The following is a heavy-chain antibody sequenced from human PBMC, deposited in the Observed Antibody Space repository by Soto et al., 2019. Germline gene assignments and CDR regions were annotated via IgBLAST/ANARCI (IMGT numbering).Heavy chain of an antibody. CDR3: AIASTTVTTGLYWYFAL. CDR2: IAPSDSYT. D-gene: IGHD4-17*01. Sequence: EVQLVQSGAEVKKPGESLRISCKGSGYSFTSYWISWVRQMPGKGLEWMGRIAPSDSYTNYSPSFQGHVTISADKSISTAYLQWSSLKASDTAMYYCAIASTTVTTGLYWYFALWGRGTLVTVSS. V-gene: IGHV5-10-1*03. CDR1: GYSFTSYW. J-gene: IGHJ2*01.